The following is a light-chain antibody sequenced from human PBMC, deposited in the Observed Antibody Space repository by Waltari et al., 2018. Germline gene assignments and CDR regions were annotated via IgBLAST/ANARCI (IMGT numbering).Light chain of an antibody. CDR3: QQYNSRYT. CDR2: KAS. CDR1: QSISSW. V-gene: IGKV1-5*03. Sequence: DIQMTQSPSTLSASVGDRVTITCRASQSISSWLAWYQQKPGKAPKLLSYKASSLESGVPSRFSGSGSGTEFTLTISSLQPDYFATYYCQQYNSRYTFGQGTKLEIK. J-gene: IGKJ2*01.